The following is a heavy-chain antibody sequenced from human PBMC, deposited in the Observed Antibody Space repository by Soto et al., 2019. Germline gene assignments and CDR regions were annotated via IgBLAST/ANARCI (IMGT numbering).Heavy chain of an antibody. Sequence: GSLRLSCAASGFTFSSYSMNWVRQAPGKGLEWVSSISSSSSYIYYADSVKGRFTISRDNAKNSLYLQMNSLRAEDTAVYYCAKEDLVYRYADPYYFDFCGQGTLVTVSA. CDR2: ISSSSSYI. V-gene: IGHV3-21*01. CDR1: GFTFSSYS. CDR3: AKEDLVYRYADPYYFDF. J-gene: IGHJ4*02. D-gene: IGHD1-20*01.